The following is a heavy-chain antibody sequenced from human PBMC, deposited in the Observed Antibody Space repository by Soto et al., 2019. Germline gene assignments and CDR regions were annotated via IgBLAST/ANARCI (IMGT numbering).Heavy chain of an antibody. Sequence: QVQLVQSGAKVKKPGSSVKVSCKASGGTFSSYAISWVRQAPGQGLEWMGGIIPIFGTANYAQKFQGRVTITADESTSTAYMELSSLRSEDTAVYYCARSGTAMGGDYYFDYWGQGTLVTVSS. CDR3: ARSGTAMGGDYYFDY. CDR2: IIPIFGTA. J-gene: IGHJ4*02. D-gene: IGHD5-18*01. V-gene: IGHV1-69*01. CDR1: GGTFSSYA.